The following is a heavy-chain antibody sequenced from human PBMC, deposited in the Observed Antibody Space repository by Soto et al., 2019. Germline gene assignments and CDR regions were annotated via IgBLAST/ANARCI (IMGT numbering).Heavy chain of an antibody. J-gene: IGHJ6*02. V-gene: IGHV3-53*01. Sequence: GGSLRLSCAASGFTVSSNYMSWVRQAPGKGLEWVSVIYSGGSTYYADSVKGRFTISRDNSKNTLYLQMNSLRAEDTAVYYCANQGYYYYCMDVWGQGTTVTVSS. CDR2: IYSGGST. CDR3: ANQGYYYYCMDV. CDR1: GFTVSSNY.